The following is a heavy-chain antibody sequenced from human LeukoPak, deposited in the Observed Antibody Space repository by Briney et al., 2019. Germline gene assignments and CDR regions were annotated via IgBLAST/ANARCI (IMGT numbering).Heavy chain of an antibody. Sequence: GGSLRLSCAASGFTFSSYAMHWVRQAPGKGLEWVAVISYDGSNKYYADSVKGRFTISRDNSKNTLYLQMNSLRAEDTAVYYCARVELEMATIYYFDYWGQGTLVTVSS. J-gene: IGHJ4*02. CDR3: ARVELEMATIYYFDY. CDR2: ISYDGSNK. D-gene: IGHD5-24*01. V-gene: IGHV3-30-3*01. CDR1: GFTFSSYA.